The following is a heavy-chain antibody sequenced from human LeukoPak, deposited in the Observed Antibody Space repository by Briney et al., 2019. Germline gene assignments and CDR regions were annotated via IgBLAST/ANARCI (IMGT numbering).Heavy chain of an antibody. J-gene: IGHJ6*03. CDR2: ISSSGST. Sequence: PSETLSLTCTVSGDSISSGDYYWRWIRQPAGKGLEWIGRISSSGSTNYNPSLKSRVTISVDTSKNQFSLKLSSVTAADTAVYYCASGAYSYYYMDVWGKGTTVTISS. V-gene: IGHV4-61*02. CDR1: GDSISSGDYY. CDR3: ASGAYSYYYMDV. D-gene: IGHD1-26*01.